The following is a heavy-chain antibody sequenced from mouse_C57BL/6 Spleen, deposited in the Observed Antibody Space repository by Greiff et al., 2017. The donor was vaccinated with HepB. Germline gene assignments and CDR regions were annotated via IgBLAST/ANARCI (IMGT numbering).Heavy chain of an antibody. D-gene: IGHD1-1*01. CDR1: GYAFSSSW. J-gene: IGHJ2*01. CDR2: IYPGDGDT. V-gene: IGHV1-82*01. CDR3: ARGGVITTAYYFDY. Sequence: VHLVESGPELVKPGASVKISCKASGYAFSSSWMNWVKQRPGKGLEWIGRIYPGDGDTNYNGKFKGKATLTADKSSSTAYMQLSSLTSEDSAVYFCARGGVITTAYYFDYWGQGTTLTVSS.